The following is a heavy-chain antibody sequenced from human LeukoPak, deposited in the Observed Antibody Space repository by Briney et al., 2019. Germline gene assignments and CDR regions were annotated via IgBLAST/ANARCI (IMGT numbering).Heavy chain of an antibody. D-gene: IGHD6-6*01. Sequence: SQTLSLTCTASGGSISSGGYYWSWIRQHPGKGLEWIGYIYYSGSTYYNPSLKSRVTISVDTSKNQFSLKLSSVTAADTAVYYCAREIAARPEGYYYYYMDVWGKGTTVTVSS. J-gene: IGHJ6*03. CDR3: AREIAARPEGYYYYYMDV. V-gene: IGHV4-31*03. CDR1: GGSISSGGYY. CDR2: IYYSGST.